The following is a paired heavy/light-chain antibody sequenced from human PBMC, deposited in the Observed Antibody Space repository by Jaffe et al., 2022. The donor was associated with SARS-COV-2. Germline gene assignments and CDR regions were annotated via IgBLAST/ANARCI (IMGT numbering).Heavy chain of an antibody. CDR2: TYYRSKWYT. CDR1: GDSVSSDSAA. V-gene: IGHV6-1*01. J-gene: IGHJ4*02. Sequence: QVQLQPSGPQLVKPSQTLSLTCAISGDSVSSDSAAWNWIRQSSSRGLEWLGRTYYRSKWYTDYALSVKSRISINPDTSKNQFSLQLNSVTPEDTALYYCARGTSYTNIGNFDYWGQGTLVTVSS. CDR3: ARGTSYTNIGNFDY. D-gene: IGHD2-2*01.
Light chain of an antibody. CDR2: AAS. J-gene: IGKJ2*01. Sequence: NQMTQSPSSLSASVGDRVTITCRASQSVGKYLNWYQQKPGKAPNLLICAASSPHSGVPSRFSGSGSGTDFTLTISSLQPEDFATYYCQQSHSFPYTFGQGTKLEIK. V-gene: IGKV1-39*01. CDR3: QQSHSFPYT. CDR1: QSVGKY.